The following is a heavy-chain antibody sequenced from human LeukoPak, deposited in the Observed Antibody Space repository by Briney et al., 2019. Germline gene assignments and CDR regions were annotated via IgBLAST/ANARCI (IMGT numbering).Heavy chain of an antibody. CDR1: GYSISSGYY. CDR2: IYHSGST. Sequence: SETLSLTCAVSGYSISSGYYWGWIRQPPGQGLEWIGSIYHSGSTYYNPSLKSRVTISVDTSKNQFSLKLSSVTAADTAVYYCARHHGGGSGSYYTYWGQGTLVTVSS. CDR3: ARHHGGGSGSYYTY. V-gene: IGHV4-38-2*01. J-gene: IGHJ4*02. D-gene: IGHD3-10*01.